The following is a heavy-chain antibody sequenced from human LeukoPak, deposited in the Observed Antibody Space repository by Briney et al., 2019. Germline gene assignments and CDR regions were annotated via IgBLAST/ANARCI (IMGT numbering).Heavy chain of an antibody. Sequence: PSETLSLTCTVSGGSISSYYWSWIRQPPGKGLEWIGYIYYSGSTNYNPSLKSRVTISVDTSKNQFSLKLSSVTAADTAVYYCARLELVSTISGVAPWFDPWGQGTLVTVSS. CDR2: IYYSGST. CDR1: GGSISSYY. J-gene: IGHJ5*02. V-gene: IGHV4-59*08. D-gene: IGHD3-3*01. CDR3: ARLELVSTISGVAPWFDP.